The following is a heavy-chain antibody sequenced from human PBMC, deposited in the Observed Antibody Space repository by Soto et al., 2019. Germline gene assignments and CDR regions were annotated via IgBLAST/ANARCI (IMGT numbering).Heavy chain of an antibody. D-gene: IGHD3-10*01. CDR3: ARDTPSADGMDV. Sequence: HPGGSLRLSCAASGFTFSSYGMHWVRQAPGKGLEWVAVIWYDGSNKYYADSVKGRFTISRDNSKNTLYLQMNSLRAEDTAVYYCARDTPSADGMDVWGQGTTVTVSS. V-gene: IGHV3-33*01. CDR2: IWYDGSNK. CDR1: GFTFSSYG. J-gene: IGHJ6*02.